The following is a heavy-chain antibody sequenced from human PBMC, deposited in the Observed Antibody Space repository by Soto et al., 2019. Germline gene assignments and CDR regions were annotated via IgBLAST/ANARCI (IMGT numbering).Heavy chain of an antibody. D-gene: IGHD6-19*01. J-gene: IGHJ4*02. CDR3: TKGWQVRGGQFDY. Sequence: EVQLLESGGNLVQPGGSLRLSCVASGFTFSNYVMSWVRQAPGKGLEWVSGIRDSGGTTYSADFVKGRFTSSRDNSKSRRYLQMNSGRAEDTAVYYCTKGWQVRGGQFDYGGQGTLVAVSS. CDR2: IRDSGGTT. V-gene: IGHV3-23*01. CDR1: GFTFSNYV.